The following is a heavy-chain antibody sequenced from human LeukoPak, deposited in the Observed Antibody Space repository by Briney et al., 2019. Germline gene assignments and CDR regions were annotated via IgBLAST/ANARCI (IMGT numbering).Heavy chain of an antibody. Sequence: SETLSLTCAVYGGSFSGYYWSWIRQPPGKGLEWIGEINHSGSTNYNPSLKSRVTISVDTSKNQFSLKLSSVTAADTAVYYCARMGLIVATIYFDYRGQGTLVTVSS. D-gene: IGHD5-12*01. CDR2: INHSGST. CDR1: GGSFSGYY. CDR3: ARMGLIVATIYFDY. V-gene: IGHV4-34*01. J-gene: IGHJ4*02.